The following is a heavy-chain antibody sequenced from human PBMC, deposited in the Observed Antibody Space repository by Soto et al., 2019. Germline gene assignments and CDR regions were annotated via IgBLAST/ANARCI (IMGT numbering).Heavy chain of an antibody. Sequence: EVQLLESGGGLVQPGGSLRLSCAASGFNFSSYAMTWVRQAPGKGLEWVSAIRVACAGTFYEVSVKGSFTISRDNSKNRLSLQMNILRAEDTAVYYCAKPVQVGPGYYDGMDVWGQGTTVTVSS. CDR3: AKPVQVGPGYYDGMDV. V-gene: IGHV3-23*01. CDR1: GFNFSSYA. D-gene: IGHD3-10*01. CDR2: IRVACAGT. J-gene: IGHJ6*02.